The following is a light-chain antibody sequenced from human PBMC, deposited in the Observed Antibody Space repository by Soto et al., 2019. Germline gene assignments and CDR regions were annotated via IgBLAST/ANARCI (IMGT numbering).Light chain of an antibody. CDR1: QSVSSSY. J-gene: IGKJ2*01. Sequence: EIVLTQSPATLSLSPGERATLSCGASQSVSSSYLAWYQQKPRLAPRLLIYDASSRATGIPDRFSGSGSGTDFTLSISRLEPEDFAVYYCQHYGSSPYTVGQGTKLEIK. CDR2: DAS. CDR3: QHYGSSPYT. V-gene: IGKV3D-20*01.